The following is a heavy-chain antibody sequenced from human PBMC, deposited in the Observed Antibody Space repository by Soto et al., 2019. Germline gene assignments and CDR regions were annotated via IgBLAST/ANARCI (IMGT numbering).Heavy chain of an antibody. CDR3: ARDLWGYCGTDCYPLDV. CDR1: GASITTDY. V-gene: IGHV4-59*01. Sequence: SETLSLTYTVSGASITTDYWSGVRQPPGKVLECIGYIHDSGSTYYKPSLKSRVTLSLDTSRNQLFLQLNSVTAADTAMYYCARDLWGYCGTDCYPLDVWGQGTTVT. J-gene: IGHJ6*02. CDR2: IHDSGST. D-gene: IGHD2-21*02.